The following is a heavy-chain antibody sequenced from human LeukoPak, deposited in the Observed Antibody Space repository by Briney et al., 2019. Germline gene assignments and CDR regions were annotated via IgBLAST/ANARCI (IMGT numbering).Heavy chain of an antibody. CDR3: AKDLEQQLAVFDY. Sequence: PGGSLRLSCAASGVTFSSYAMSWVRQAPGKGVEWVSAISGSGGSTYYADSVKGRFTISRDNSKNTLYLQINSLRAEDTAVYYCAKDLEQQLAVFDYWGQGTLVTVSS. CDR1: GVTFSSYA. V-gene: IGHV3-23*01. CDR2: ISGSGGST. J-gene: IGHJ4*02. D-gene: IGHD6-13*01.